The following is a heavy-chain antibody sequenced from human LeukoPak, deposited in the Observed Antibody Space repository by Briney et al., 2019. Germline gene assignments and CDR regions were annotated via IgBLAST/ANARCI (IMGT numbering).Heavy chain of an antibody. V-gene: IGHV1-46*01. CDR3: ARVHPITMIVVDAFDI. J-gene: IGHJ3*02. Sequence: ASVKVSCKASGYTFTSYYMHWVRQAPGQGLEWMGIINPSGGSTSYAQRFQGRVTMTRDTSTSTVYMELSSLRSEDTAVYYCARVHPITMIVVDAFDIWGQGTMVTVSS. CDR2: INPSGGST. CDR1: GYTFTSYY. D-gene: IGHD3-22*01.